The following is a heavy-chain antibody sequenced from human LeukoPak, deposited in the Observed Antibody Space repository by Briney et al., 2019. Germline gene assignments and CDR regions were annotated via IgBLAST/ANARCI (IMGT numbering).Heavy chain of an antibody. D-gene: IGHD5-18*01. V-gene: IGHV4-34*01. J-gene: IGHJ4*02. CDR2: INHSGNT. Sequence: SETLSLTCAVYGGSFSDYYWSWIRQPPGKGLEWIGEINHSGNTIYNPSLKSRVTISVDTSKNQFSLRLSSVTAADTTVYYCARGLRRYSKAFPFDYWGQGTLDTVSS. CDR3: ARGLRRYSKAFPFDY. CDR1: GGSFSDYY.